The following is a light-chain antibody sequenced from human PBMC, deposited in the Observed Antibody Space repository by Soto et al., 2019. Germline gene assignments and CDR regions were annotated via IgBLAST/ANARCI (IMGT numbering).Light chain of an antibody. CDR1: QSINSN. CDR3: QQNFNTPIT. Sequence: DLQMTQSPSSLSASVGDRVTITCRASQSINSNLNWFQQKPGRAPNVLISAASTLQSGVPSRFSGSGSGTDFTLTISSLQPEDFATYYCQQNFNTPITFGQGTRLEIK. CDR2: AAS. V-gene: IGKV1-39*01. J-gene: IGKJ5*01.